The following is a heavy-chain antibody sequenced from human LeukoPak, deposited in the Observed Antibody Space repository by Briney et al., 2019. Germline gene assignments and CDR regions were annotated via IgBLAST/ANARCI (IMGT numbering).Heavy chain of an antibody. CDR3: ARGLGEYFDY. J-gene: IGHJ4*02. CDR1: GGSISSGGYS. D-gene: IGHD3-10*01. Sequence: SQTLSLTCAVSGGSISSGGYSWSWIRQPPGKGLEWIGYIYHSGSTYYNPSLKSRVTISVDRSKNQFSLKLSSVTAADTAVYYCARGLGEYFDYWGQGTLVTDSS. V-gene: IGHV4-30-2*01. CDR2: IYHSGST.